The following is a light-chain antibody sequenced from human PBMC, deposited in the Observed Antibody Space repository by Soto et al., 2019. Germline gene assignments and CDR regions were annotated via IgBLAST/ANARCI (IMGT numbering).Light chain of an antibody. J-gene: IGKJ1*01. CDR1: QSIGSW. CDR3: QQYNTFSRT. CDR2: KAS. Sequence: DIQMTQSPSTLSAFVGDRVTITCRASQSIGSWLAWYQQKPGKAPNLLIYKASSLEIGVPSRFSGSGSGTEFTLTISCLQPDDFATYYCQQYNTFSRTFGQGTKVEIK. V-gene: IGKV1-5*03.